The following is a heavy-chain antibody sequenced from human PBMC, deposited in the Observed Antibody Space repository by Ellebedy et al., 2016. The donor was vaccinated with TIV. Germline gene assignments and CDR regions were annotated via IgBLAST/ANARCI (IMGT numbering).Heavy chain of an antibody. CDR3: ARGLTGPTWHSYGLDV. Sequence: SVKVSXKASGYTFASHDLNWVRQAPGQGLEWIGGIIPVFGTPTYAEKFQGRVFVSADDSTDTTFLDMTGLRSDDTAVYFCARGLTGPTWHSYGLDVWGQGTTVTVSS. CDR1: GYTFASHD. V-gene: IGHV1-69*13. CDR2: IIPVFGTP. J-gene: IGHJ6*02.